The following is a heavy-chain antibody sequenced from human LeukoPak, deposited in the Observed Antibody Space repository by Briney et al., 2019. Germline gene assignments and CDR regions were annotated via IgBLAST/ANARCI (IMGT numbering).Heavy chain of an antibody. J-gene: IGHJ6*02. Sequence: GGSLRLSCAASGFTFDDYAMHWVRQAPGEGREWVSLISGDGGRKYYADSLKGRFTICRDNSKNSQYLQMNSLKTDDTALYYCAKDISGGSYFGGDYYYYGMDVWGQGTTVTVPS. CDR2: ISGDGGRK. V-gene: IGHV3-43*02. CDR1: GFTFDDYA. D-gene: IGHD1-26*01. CDR3: AKDISGGSYFGGDYYYYGMDV.